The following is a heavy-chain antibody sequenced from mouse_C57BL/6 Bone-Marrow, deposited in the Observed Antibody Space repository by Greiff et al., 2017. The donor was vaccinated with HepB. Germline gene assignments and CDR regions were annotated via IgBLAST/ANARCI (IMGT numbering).Heavy chain of an antibody. CDR3: ARSDLLWLLNWYFDV. Sequence: LVESGAELARPGASVKLSCKASGYTFTSYGISWVKQRTGQGLEWIGEIYPRSGNTYYNEKFKGKATLTADKSSSTAYMELRSLTSEDSAVYFCARSDLLWLLNWYFDVWGTGTTVTVSS. J-gene: IGHJ1*03. V-gene: IGHV1-81*01. CDR1: GYTFTSYG. D-gene: IGHD2-2*01. CDR2: IYPRSGNT.